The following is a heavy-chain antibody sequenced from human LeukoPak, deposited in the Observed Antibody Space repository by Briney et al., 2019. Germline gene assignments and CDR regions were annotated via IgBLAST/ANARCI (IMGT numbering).Heavy chain of an antibody. Sequence: GGSLRLSCAASGFTFSSYSMNWVRQAPGKGLEWVSSISSSSSYIYYADSGKGRFTISRDNAKNLLYLQMNSLRAEDTAVYYCAKGGRIVGAPKDYWGQGTLVTVSS. V-gene: IGHV3-21*01. J-gene: IGHJ4*02. D-gene: IGHD1-26*01. CDR1: GFTFSSYS. CDR3: AKGGRIVGAPKDY. CDR2: ISSSSSYI.